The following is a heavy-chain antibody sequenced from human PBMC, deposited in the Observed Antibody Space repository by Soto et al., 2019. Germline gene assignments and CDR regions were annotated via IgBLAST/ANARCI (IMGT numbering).Heavy chain of an antibody. CDR3: ARNSGTYYYDSSDAFDI. J-gene: IGHJ3*02. CDR1: GYTFTSYD. D-gene: IGHD3-22*01. CDR2: MNPNSGNT. V-gene: IGHV1-8*01. Sequence: ASLKVSCKASGYTFTSYDINWVRQATGQGLGWMGWMNPNSGNTGYAQKFQGRVTMTRNTSISTAYMELSSLRSEDTAVYYCARNSGTYYYDSSDAFDIWGQGTMVTVSS.